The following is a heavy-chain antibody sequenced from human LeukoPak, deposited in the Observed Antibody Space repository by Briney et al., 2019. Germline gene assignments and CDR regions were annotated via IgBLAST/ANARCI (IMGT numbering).Heavy chain of an antibody. CDR3: ASRIAAAGTMTYYYYYGMAV. CDR2: ISGSSSYI. J-gene: IGHJ6*02. V-gene: IGHV3-21*01. Sequence: GGSLRLSCAASGFTFSSYSMNWVRQPPGKGLEWVSSISGSSSYIYYAASVKGRFTISRDNAKNSLYLQMNSLRAEDTAVYYCASRIAAAGTMTYYYYYGMAVWGQGTTVTVSS. D-gene: IGHD6-13*01. CDR1: GFTFSSYS.